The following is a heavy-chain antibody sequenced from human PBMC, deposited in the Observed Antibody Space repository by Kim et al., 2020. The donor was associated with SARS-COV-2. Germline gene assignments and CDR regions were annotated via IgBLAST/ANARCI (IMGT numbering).Heavy chain of an antibody. V-gene: IGHV3-7*01. Sequence: GGSLRLSCAASGFTFSSYWMSWVRQAPGKGLEWVANIKQDGSEKDYVDSVKGRFTISRDNAKKSLYLQMNSLRVEDTAVYYCARERGAGSGSYCGYCNGMVVSGRGTTVTHSS. CDR1: GFTFSSYW. CDR3: ARERGAGSGSYCGYCNGMVV. J-gene: IGHJ6*02. CDR2: IKQDGSEK. D-gene: IGHD1-26*01.